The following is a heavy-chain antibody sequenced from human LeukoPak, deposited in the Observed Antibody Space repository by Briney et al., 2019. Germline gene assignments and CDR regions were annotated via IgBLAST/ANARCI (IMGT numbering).Heavy chain of an antibody. CDR2: IYYSGST. CDR3: ARRAVLEWLPTYFDY. D-gene: IGHD3-3*01. J-gene: IGHJ4*02. CDR1: GGSISSSSYY. Sequence: SETLSLTCTVSGGSISSSSYYWGWIRQPPGRGLERFGSIYYSGSTYYNPSLKSRVTISVDTSKNQFSLKLSSVTAADTAVYYCARRAVLEWLPTYFDYWGQGTLVTVSS. V-gene: IGHV4-39*01.